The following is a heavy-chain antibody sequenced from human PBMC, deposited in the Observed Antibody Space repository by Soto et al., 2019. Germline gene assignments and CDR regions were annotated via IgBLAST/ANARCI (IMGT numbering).Heavy chain of an antibody. CDR1: RFTFSTYE. CDR3: VRYCSTTLCNGVATRTFDY. Sequence: EVQLVESGGALVQPGGSLRLSCAASRFTFSTYEMNWVRQAPGKGLEWVSYISTSGSTVYYADSVKGRFTISRDNTRNSLYLQMNSLRDEDTALYYCVRYCSTTLCNGVATRTFDYWGQGTLDTVSS. J-gene: IGHJ4*02. CDR2: ISTSGSTV. V-gene: IGHV3-48*03. D-gene: IGHD2-2*01.